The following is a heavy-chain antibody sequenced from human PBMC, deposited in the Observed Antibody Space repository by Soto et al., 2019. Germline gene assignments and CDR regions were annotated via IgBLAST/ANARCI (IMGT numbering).Heavy chain of an antibody. Sequence: QVQLVQSGAEVKKPGSSVKVSCKASGGTFSSYTISWVRQAPGQGHEWMGRIIPILGIANYAQKFQGRVTITADKSTSTAYMELSSLRSEDTAVYYCARDDLVARVRGMADYWGQGTLVTVSS. CDR1: GGTFSSYT. V-gene: IGHV1-69*08. CDR3: ARDDLVARVRGMADY. CDR2: IIPILGIA. J-gene: IGHJ4*02. D-gene: IGHD3-10*01.